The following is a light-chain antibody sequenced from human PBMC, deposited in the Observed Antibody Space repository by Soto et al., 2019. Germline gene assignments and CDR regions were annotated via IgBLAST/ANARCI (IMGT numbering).Light chain of an antibody. CDR3: LQRDTWPLT. CDR1: QSVSSY. J-gene: IGKJ5*01. CDR2: DAS. Sequence: EIVLTQSPATLSLSPGERATLSCRTSQSVSSYLAWYQQKPCQPPTLLIFDASNRATGIPARFSGSGSGTDFTLTISRLEPEDFAVYHCLQRDTWPLTFGQGTRLEIK. V-gene: IGKV3-11*01.